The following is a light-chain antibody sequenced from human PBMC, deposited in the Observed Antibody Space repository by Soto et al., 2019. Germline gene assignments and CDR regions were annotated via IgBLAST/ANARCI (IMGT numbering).Light chain of an antibody. Sequence: EIVLTQSPGTLSLSPGERATLSCRASQSVSSSYLAWYQQKPGQAPRLLIYGASSRATGIPDRFSGSGSGTDFTLTISRLEPEDFAVYYGQQYGSSPTYTFGQGTQLESK. CDR2: GAS. V-gene: IGKV3-20*01. CDR1: QSVSSSY. CDR3: QQYGSSPTYT. J-gene: IGKJ2*01.